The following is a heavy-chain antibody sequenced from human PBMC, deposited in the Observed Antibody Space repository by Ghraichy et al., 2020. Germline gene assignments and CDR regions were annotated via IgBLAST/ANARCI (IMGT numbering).Heavy chain of an antibody. V-gene: IGHV3-11*01. D-gene: IGHD7-27*01. J-gene: IGHJ4*02. Sequence: GGSLRLSCAASGFTFSDYYMSWIRQAPGKGLEWLSDISSSGSSIYYADSVKGRFTLSRDNTKNSLFLEMNSLRVDDTAVYYCARLLGTGPDDYWGQGTLVTVSS. CDR3: ARLLGTGPDDY. CDR2: ISSSGSSI. CDR1: GFTFSDYY.